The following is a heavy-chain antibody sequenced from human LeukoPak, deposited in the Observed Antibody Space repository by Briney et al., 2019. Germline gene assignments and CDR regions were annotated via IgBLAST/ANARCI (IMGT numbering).Heavy chain of an antibody. CDR3: AREYSSSSRDY. D-gene: IGHD6-6*01. Sequence: PSETLSLTCTVSGGSISSSSYYWGWIRQPPGKGLEWIGSIYYSGSTYYNPSLKSRVTISVDTSKNQFSLKLSSVTAADTAVYYCAREYSSSSRDYWGQGTLVTVSS. J-gene: IGHJ4*02. CDR2: IYYSGST. CDR1: GGSISSSSYY. V-gene: IGHV4-39*07.